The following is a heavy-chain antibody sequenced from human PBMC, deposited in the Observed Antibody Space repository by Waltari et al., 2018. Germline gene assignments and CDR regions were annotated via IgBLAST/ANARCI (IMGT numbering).Heavy chain of an antibody. D-gene: IGHD2-15*01. CDR1: GGSFSGYY. CDR2: INHSGST. V-gene: IGHV4-34*01. CDR3: ASSYRLLTGGWLDP. Sequence: QVQLQKWGAGLLTPSETLSLTCAVYGGSFSGYYLSCIRQPPGKGLEWMGEINHSGSTNYNPSLKSRVTISVDSSKNQFSLKLSSVTAADTAVYYCASSYRLLTGGWLDPWGQGTLVTVSS. J-gene: IGHJ5*02.